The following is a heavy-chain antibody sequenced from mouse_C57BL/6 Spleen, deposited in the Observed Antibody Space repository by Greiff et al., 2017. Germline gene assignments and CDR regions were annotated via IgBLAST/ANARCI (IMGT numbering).Heavy chain of an antibody. Sequence: EVQLQQSGPELVKPGDSVKISCKASGYSFTGYFMNWVMQSHGKSLEWIGRINPYNGDTFYNQKFKGKATLTVDKSSSTAHMELRSLTSEDSAVYYCARDYYGSRGYFDYWGQGTTLTVSS. CDR3: ARDYYGSRGYFDY. V-gene: IGHV1-20*01. J-gene: IGHJ2*01. CDR1: GYSFTGYF. CDR2: INPYNGDT. D-gene: IGHD1-1*01.